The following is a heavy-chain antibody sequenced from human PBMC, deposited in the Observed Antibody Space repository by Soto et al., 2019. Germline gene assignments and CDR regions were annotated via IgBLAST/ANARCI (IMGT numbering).Heavy chain of an antibody. J-gene: IGHJ3*02. V-gene: IGHV1-58*02. CDR2: IVADSGNT. D-gene: IGHD2-15*01. CDR1: GFTSTSSA. Sequence: ASVKVSCKASGFTSTSSAMQWVRQARGQRLEWMGWIVADSGNTNYAQKFQERVTITRDMSTSTAYMELSSLRSDDTAVYYCAREDCSGGSCYSGGAFDIWGQGTMVTVSS. CDR3: AREDCSGGSCYSGGAFDI.